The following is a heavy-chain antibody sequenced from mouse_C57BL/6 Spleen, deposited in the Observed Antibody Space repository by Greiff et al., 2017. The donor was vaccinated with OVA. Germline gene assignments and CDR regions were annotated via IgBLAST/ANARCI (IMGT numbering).Heavy chain of an antibody. V-gene: IGHV5-9-1*02. CDR2: ISSGGDYI. J-gene: IGHJ3*01. CDR1: GFTFSSYA. D-gene: IGHD2-3*01. CDR3: TRAPYDGYYVFAY. Sequence: VKLMESGEGLVKPGGSLKLSCAASGFTFSSYAMSWVRQTPEKRLEWVAYISSGGDYIYYADTVKGRFTISRDNARNTLYLQMSSLKSEDTAMYYCTRAPYDGYYVFAYWGQGTLVTVSA.